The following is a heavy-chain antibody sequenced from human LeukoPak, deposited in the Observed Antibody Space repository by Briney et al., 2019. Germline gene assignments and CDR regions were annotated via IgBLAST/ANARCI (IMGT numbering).Heavy chain of an antibody. CDR3: NMGVTPSYYYYGMDV. CDR2: ISSSGSTI. Sequence: GWSLRLSCAAPGFTFSSYEMNWVRQAPGKGLEWVSYISSSGSTIYYADSVKGRFTISRDNAKNSLYLQMNSLRAEDTAVYYCNMGVTPSYYYYGMDVWGQGTTVTVSS. J-gene: IGHJ6*02. CDR1: GFTFSSYE. D-gene: IGHD1-26*01. V-gene: IGHV3-48*03.